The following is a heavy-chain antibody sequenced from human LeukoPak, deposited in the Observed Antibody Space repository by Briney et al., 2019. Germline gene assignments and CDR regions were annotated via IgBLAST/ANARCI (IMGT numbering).Heavy chain of an antibody. Sequence: PGGSLRLSCKGSGYSFTNYWIGWARQMPGKGREWMGIIYPGDSDTRYSPSFRGQVTISADKSISTAYVQWSRLKASDTAMYYCARSGLTVVTPRYGNNWFDPWGQGTLVTVSS. D-gene: IGHD4-23*01. V-gene: IGHV5-51*01. CDR3: ARSGLTVVTPRYGNNWFDP. CDR1: GYSFTNYW. J-gene: IGHJ5*02. CDR2: IYPGDSDT.